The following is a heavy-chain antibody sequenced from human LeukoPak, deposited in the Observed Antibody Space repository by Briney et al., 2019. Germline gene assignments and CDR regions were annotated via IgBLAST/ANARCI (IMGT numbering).Heavy chain of an antibody. CDR2: IRSRAYGGTT. V-gene: IGHV3-49*03. CDR3: TRDRSGSGSLNYFDY. CDR1: GFTVSSTY. D-gene: IGHD3-10*01. J-gene: IGHJ4*02. Sequence: GGSLRLSCAASGFTVSSTYMSWFRQAPGKGLEWVGFIRSRAYGGTTEYAASVKGRFTISRADSKSIAYLQMNSLKTEDTAVYYCTRDRSGSGSLNYFDYWGQGTLVTVSS.